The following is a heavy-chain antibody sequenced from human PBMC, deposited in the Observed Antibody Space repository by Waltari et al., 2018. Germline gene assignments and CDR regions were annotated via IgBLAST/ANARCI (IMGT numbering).Heavy chain of an antibody. CDR3: ARAGLSGSSSYYYYYMDV. CDR1: GGSFSGYY. Sequence: QVQLQQWGAGLLKPSETLSLTCAVYGGSFSGYYWSWIRQPPGKGLEWIGEINHSGITNYNPSLKIRVTISVDTSKNQFSLKLSSVTAADTAVYYCARAGLSGSSSYYYYYMDVWGKGTTVTVSS. J-gene: IGHJ6*03. V-gene: IGHV4-34*01. D-gene: IGHD3-10*01. CDR2: INHSGIT.